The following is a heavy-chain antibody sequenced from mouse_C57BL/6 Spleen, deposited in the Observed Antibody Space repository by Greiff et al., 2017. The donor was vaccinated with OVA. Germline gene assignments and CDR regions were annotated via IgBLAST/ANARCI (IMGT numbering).Heavy chain of an antibody. D-gene: IGHD1-1*01. CDR2: INYDGSST. CDR3: ARVPITTVPYWYFDV. J-gene: IGHJ1*03. V-gene: IGHV5-16*01. CDR1: GFTFSDYY. Sequence: DVMLVESEGGLVQPGSSMKLSCTASGFTFSDYYMAWVRQVTEKGLEWVANINYDGSSTYYLDSLKSRFIISRDNAKNILYLQMSSLKSEDTATYYCARVPITTVPYWYFDVWGTGTTVTVSS.